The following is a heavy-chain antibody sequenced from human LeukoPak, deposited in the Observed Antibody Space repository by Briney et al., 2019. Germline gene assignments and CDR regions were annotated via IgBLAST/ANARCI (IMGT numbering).Heavy chain of an antibody. D-gene: IGHD4-11*01. CDR2: INHIGTT. CDR3: ARGPFAHDYTDYA. V-gene: IGHV4-34*01. CDR1: DGSFSDFY. J-gene: IGHJ4*02. Sequence: SGTLSLTCAVYDGSFSDFYWSWIRQPPGKGLEWIGEINHIGTTNYNPSFKSRVSISVDTSKNQFSLRLNSVTAADTAVYYCARGPFAHDYTDYAWGQGTLVTVSS.